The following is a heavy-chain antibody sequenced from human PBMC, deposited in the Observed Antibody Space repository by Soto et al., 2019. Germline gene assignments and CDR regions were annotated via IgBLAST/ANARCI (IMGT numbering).Heavy chain of an antibody. V-gene: IGHV4-39*02. CDR2: IYSSENT. CDR1: GGSVSSNSYS. D-gene: IGHD3-10*01. CDR3: AIVGYYGSGSYYTLHPYYYYYGMDV. Sequence: SETLSLTCTVSGGSVSSNSYSWGWIRQSLGKELEWIETIYSSENTYYKTSLLSRVTISVDTSKNEYSQRLRSVTAADSSVYYCAIVGYYGSGSYYTLHPYYYYYGMDVWGQGTTVT. J-gene: IGHJ6*02.